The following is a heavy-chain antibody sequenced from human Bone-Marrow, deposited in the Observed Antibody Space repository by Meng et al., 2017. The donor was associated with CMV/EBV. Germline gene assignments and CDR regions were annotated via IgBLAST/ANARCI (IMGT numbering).Heavy chain of an antibody. Sequence: GGSLRLSCAASGFTFSSYELNWVRQAPGKGLEWVSYISSSGNIKYYADSVKGRFTISRDNAKNSLFLQMNSLKAEDTAVYYCARPFGQSGGYYDMDVWGQGTTVTVSS. CDR2: ISSSGNIK. CDR1: GFTFSSYE. J-gene: IGHJ6*02. V-gene: IGHV3-48*03. CDR3: ARPFGQSGGYYDMDV. D-gene: IGHD3-16*01.